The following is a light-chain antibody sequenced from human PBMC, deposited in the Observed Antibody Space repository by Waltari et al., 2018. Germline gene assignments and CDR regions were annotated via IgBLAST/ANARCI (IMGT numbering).Light chain of an antibody. V-gene: IGKV1-5*03. J-gene: IGKJ4*01. CDR2: QAS. CDR3: QQYHSFSVT. Sequence: DIEMTHSPSTLSVSVGDTVTITCRASQSVSPWLSWYQQKPGKAPKLMIYQASNLENGAPSRFSGSGSGTECTLTISSLQPDDFATYYCQQYHSFSVTFGGGTKVEIK. CDR1: QSVSPW.